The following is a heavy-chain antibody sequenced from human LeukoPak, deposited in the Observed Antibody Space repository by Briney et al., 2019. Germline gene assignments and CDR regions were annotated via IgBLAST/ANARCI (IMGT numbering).Heavy chain of an antibody. CDR1: GASINNNF. V-gene: IGHV4-59*08. Sequence: SETLSLTCTVSGASINNNFWTWIRQPPGKGLEWIGYIYSSGSANYNPSPKSRVIISGDTSKNQISLNLTSVTAADTAVYFCARHRDYYDTWGHGTLVTVSS. J-gene: IGHJ4*01. D-gene: IGHD3-22*01. CDR3: ARHRDYYDT. CDR2: IYSSGSA.